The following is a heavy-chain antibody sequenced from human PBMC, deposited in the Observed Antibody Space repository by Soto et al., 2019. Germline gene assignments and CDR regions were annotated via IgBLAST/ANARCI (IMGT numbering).Heavy chain of an antibody. D-gene: IGHD2-21*01. CDR3: VCYYSYF. CDR1: GFSFSNYS. CDR2: IRSRSDI. Sequence: RLSCVVSGFSFSNYSLNFVRHALRKALEWVSAIRSRSDIYFADSVKGRFTISRDNDKNSVSLQMNSLRAADTAVYYCVCYYSYF. J-gene: IGHJ1*01. V-gene: IGHV3-21*01.